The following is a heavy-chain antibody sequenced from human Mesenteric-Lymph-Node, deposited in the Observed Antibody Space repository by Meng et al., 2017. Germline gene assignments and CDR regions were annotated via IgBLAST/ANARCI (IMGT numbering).Heavy chain of an antibody. V-gene: IGHV4-38-2*01. J-gene: IGHJ3*02. CDR1: GYSISSGYY. CDR3: ARAGVLNAFDI. D-gene: IGHD2-8*01. CDR2: IYHSGST. Sequence: SETLSLTCAVSGYSISSGYYWGWIRQPPGKGLEWIGSIYHSGSTYYNPSLKSRVTISVDTSKNQFSLKLSSVTAADTAVYYCARAGVLNAFDICGRGIIV.